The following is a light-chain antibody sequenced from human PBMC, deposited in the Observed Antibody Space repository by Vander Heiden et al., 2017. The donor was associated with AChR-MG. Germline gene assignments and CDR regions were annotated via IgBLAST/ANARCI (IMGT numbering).Light chain of an antibody. J-gene: IGKJ3*01. V-gene: IGKV1-33*01. CDR3: QQDDNLHT. CDR2: DAS. CDR1: QDISNY. Sequence: DIQMTQSPSSLSASVGDRVTITFQASQDISNYLNWYQQKPGKAPKLLIYDASNLETGVPSRFSGSGSGTDFTFTISSLQPEDIATYYCQQDDNLHTFGHGTKVDIK.